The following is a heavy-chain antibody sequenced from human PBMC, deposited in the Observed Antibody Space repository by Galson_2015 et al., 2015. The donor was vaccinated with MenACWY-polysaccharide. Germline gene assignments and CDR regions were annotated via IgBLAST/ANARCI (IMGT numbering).Heavy chain of an antibody. CDR3: ARGGRAVSNRNWFDS. CDR2: IYYDGGT. CDR1: GGSITSGGYF. J-gene: IGHJ5*01. Sequence: TLSRACPVSGGSITSGGYFCRWRGPHPGGGPEWSASIYYDGGTYYDPSIKSRVTISVNTPHNQFSLKLNSVTAADTAVYYCARGGRAVSNRNWFDSWGQGTLVTVSS. V-gene: IGHV4-31*03. D-gene: IGHD3-16*01.